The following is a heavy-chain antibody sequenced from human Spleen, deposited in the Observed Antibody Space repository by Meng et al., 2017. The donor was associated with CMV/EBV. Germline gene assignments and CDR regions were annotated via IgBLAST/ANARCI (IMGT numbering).Heavy chain of an antibody. CDR2: INPYNGNT. CDR3: ARNPGAWFDP. CDR1: GYSFDTYG. Sequence: VACKAYGYSFDTYGSSWVRQAPGQGLEWMGWINPYNGNTNYAQKVQGRVTTTTDTSTNTAYMELRSLRSDDTAVYYCARNPGAWFDPWGQGTLVTVSS. J-gene: IGHJ5*02. V-gene: IGHV1-18*01.